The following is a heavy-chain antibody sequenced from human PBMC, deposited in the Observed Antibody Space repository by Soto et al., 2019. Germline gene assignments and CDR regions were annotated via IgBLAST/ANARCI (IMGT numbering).Heavy chain of an antibody. CDR3: ARGPPLYYYDSSGYKGYFLH. CDR1: GFTCSSYS. D-gene: IGHD3-22*01. V-gene: IGHV3-48*02. J-gene: IGHJ1*01. CDR2: ISSSSSTI. Sequence: GGSLRLSCAASGFTCSSYSMNWVRQAPGKGLEWVSYISSSSSTIYYADSVKGRFTISRDNAKNSLYLQMNSLRDEDTAVYYCARGPPLYYYDSSGYKGYFLHWGQGTLVTVSS.